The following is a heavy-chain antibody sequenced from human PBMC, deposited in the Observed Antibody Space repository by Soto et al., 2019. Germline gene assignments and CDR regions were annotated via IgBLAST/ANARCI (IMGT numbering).Heavy chain of an antibody. Sequence: SETLSLTCTVSGGTISGFFWTWVRQPPGMPLEGLGHVAAGGSTAYNPSLRSRLSLSLDVSKNRFSLELTSVTAAVTATYFCARGGSTHYYYGLDVWGQGTTVTVSS. V-gene: IGHV4-4*07. CDR3: ARGGSTHYYYGLDV. CDR1: GGTISGFF. CDR2: VAAGGST. J-gene: IGHJ6*02.